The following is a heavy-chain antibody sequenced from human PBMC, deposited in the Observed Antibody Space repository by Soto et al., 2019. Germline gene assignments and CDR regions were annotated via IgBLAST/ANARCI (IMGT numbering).Heavy chain of an antibody. CDR2: IYWDDDK. Sequence: QITLKESGPTLVKPTQTLTLTCTFSGFSLSTSGVGVGWIRQPPGKALEWLALIYWDDDKRYSPSLKSRLTITTDTSKKLLVLTMTNMDPVDTATYYCAHSSMIAYDSSCLFDYWGQGTLVTVSS. CDR1: GFSLSTSGVG. V-gene: IGHV2-5*02. CDR3: AHSSMIAYDSSCLFDY. D-gene: IGHD3-22*01. J-gene: IGHJ4*02.